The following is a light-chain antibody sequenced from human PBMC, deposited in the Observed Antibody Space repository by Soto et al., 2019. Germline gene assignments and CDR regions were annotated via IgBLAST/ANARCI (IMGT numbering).Light chain of an antibody. V-gene: IGKV1-33*01. Sequence: DIQMTQSPSSLSASVGDRITITCHSSQFIGSYLNWYQQKPGKAPKLLIFDASNLHTGVPSKFSGTGFGSVFTLTINFVQPDDCATYFCQQYNNLPLSVGGGTKVDI. CDR1: QFIGSY. CDR2: DAS. J-gene: IGKJ4*01. CDR3: QQYNNLPLS.